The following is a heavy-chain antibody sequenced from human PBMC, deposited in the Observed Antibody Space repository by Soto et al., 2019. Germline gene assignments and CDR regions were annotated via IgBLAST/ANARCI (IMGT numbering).Heavy chain of an antibody. D-gene: IGHD2-2*02. CDR1: GFTFSTYS. Sequence: GGSLRLSCVVSGFTFSTYSINWVRQAPGKGLEWVSSISSRSDIYYADSVKGRFTISRDNAKNSLSLQMNSLRAEDTAVYYCAREYTAWPLAYGLDVWGQGTTVTVSS. J-gene: IGHJ6*02. CDR3: AREYTAWPLAYGLDV. CDR2: ISSRSDI. V-gene: IGHV3-21*01.